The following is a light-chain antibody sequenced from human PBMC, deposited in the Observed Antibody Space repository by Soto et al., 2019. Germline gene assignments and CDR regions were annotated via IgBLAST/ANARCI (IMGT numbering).Light chain of an antibody. CDR2: DAS. V-gene: IGKV3-11*01. CDR3: QQRSNWPPLT. J-gene: IGKJ4*01. Sequence: EIVLTQPPATLSLSPGERATFSCRASQSVSSDLVWYQQKPGQAPRLLIYDASNRATGIPARFSGSGSGTDFTLTISSLEPEDFAVYYCQQRSNWPPLTFGGGTKV. CDR1: QSVSSD.